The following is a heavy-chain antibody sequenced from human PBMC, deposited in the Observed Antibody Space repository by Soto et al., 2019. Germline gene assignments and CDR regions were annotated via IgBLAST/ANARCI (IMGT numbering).Heavy chain of an antibody. J-gene: IGHJ5*02. D-gene: IGHD5-18*01. V-gene: IGHV4-39*01. CDR1: GGSISSSSYY. Sequence: SETLSLTCTVSGGSISSSSYYWGWIRQPPGKGLEWIGSIYYSGSTYYNPSLKSRVTISVDTSKNQFSLKLSSVTAADTAVYYCARHWSPWIQLGNWFDPWGQGTLVTVSS. CDR2: IYYSGST. CDR3: ARHWSPWIQLGNWFDP.